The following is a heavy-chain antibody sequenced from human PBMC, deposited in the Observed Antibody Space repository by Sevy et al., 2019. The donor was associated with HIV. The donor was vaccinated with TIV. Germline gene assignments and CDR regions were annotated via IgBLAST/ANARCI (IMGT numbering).Heavy chain of an antibody. CDR2: ISGSGSST. J-gene: IGHJ4*02. V-gene: IGHV3-23*01. CDR1: GFIFGSYG. D-gene: IGHD2-8*01. Sequence: GGSLRLSCSASGFIFGSYGMTWVRQAPGKGLEWVSGISGSGSSTYYADSVKGRFTISRDNSKNTLYLQMNSLRVEDTAIYYCAKDRSYLRGYRNNGRCYSFDYWGQGTLVTVSS. CDR3: AKDRSYLRGYRNNGRCYSFDY.